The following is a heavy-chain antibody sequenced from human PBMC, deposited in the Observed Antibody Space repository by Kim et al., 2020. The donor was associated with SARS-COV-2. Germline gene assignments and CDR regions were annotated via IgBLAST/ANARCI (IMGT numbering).Heavy chain of an antibody. D-gene: IGHD2-21*02. J-gene: IGHJ4*02. CDR3: ARGRTVVTLVYYFDY. V-gene: IGHV4-38-2*02. CDR2: IYHSGST. Sequence: SETLSLTCTVSGYSISSGYYWGWIRQPPGKGLEWIGSIYHSGSTYYNPSLKSRVTILVDTSKNQFSLKLSSVTAADTAVYYCARGRTVVTLVYYFDYWGQGTLVTVSS. CDR1: GYSISSGYY.